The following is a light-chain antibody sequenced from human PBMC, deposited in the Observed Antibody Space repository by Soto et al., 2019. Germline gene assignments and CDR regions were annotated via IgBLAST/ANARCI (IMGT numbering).Light chain of an antibody. CDR3: CSYATSNTRQIV. J-gene: IGLJ1*01. V-gene: IGLV2-14*03. CDR1: SSDVGGYNY. CDR2: DVS. Sequence: QSALTQRASVSGSPGQSITISCTGTSSDVGGYNYVSWYQQHPGKAPKFMIYDVSSRPSGVSNRFSGSKSGNTASLTISGLQAEDEADYYCCSYATSNTRQIVFGTGTKVTVL.